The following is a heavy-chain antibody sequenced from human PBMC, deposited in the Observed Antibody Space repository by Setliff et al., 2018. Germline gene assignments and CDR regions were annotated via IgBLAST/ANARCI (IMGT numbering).Heavy chain of an antibody. J-gene: IGHJ4*02. V-gene: IGHV5-51*01. D-gene: IGHD2-2*01. CDR2: IYPSDSHT. Sequence: PGESLKISCKGSGYSFANSWIGWVRQMPGKGLEWLGIIYPSDSHTRYSPSFQGQVTISADKAINTAYLQWNSLQASDTAMYYCARQGCSSTSCHSIDYWGQGTLVTVS. CDR3: ARQGCSSTSCHSIDY. CDR1: GYSFANSW.